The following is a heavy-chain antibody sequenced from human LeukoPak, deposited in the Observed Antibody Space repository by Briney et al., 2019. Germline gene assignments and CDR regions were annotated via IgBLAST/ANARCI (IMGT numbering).Heavy chain of an antibody. D-gene: IGHD5-18*01. CDR3: ACTAYYYYYLDV. CDR2: ISGSGDNT. CDR1: GFTFSSHA. V-gene: IGHV3-23*01. Sequence: GGSLRLSCAASGFTFSSHAMSWVRQAPGKGLEWVSAISGSGDNTYYADSVKGRFTISRDNSKNTLYLHMSSLRAEDTAVYYCACTAYYYYYLDVWGKGTTVTVSS. J-gene: IGHJ6*03.